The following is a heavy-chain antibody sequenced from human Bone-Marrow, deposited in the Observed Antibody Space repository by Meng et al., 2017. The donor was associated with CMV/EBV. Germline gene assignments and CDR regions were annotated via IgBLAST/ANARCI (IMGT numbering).Heavy chain of an antibody. Sequence: GESLKISCAASGFTFSSYSMNWVRQAPGKGLEWVSSISSSSYIYYADSVKGRFTISRDNAKNSLYLQMNSLRAEDTAVYYCARDRGRSSSPVEGYWGQGTTVTVSS. CDR2: ISSSSYI. CDR3: ARDRGRSSSPVEGY. J-gene: IGHJ6*02. D-gene: IGHD6-13*01. CDR1: GFTFSSYS. V-gene: IGHV3-21*01.